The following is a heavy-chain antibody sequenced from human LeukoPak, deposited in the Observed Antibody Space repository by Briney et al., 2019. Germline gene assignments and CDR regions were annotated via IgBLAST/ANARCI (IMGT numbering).Heavy chain of an antibody. J-gene: IGHJ5*02. D-gene: IGHD3-3*01. V-gene: IGHV4-38-2*02. CDR2: IYHSGST. CDR1: GYSISSGYY. Sequence: KSSETLSLTCTVSGYSISSGYYWGWIRQPPGKGLEWIGSIYHSGSTYYNPSLKSRVTISVDTSKNQFSLKLSSVTAADTAVYYCARIYDFWSGYQYFDPWGQGTLVTVSS. CDR3: ARIYDFWSGYQYFDP.